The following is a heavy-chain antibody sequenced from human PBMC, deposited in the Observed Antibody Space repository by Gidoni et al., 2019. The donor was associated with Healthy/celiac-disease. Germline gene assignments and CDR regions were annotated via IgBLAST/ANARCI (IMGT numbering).Heavy chain of an antibody. CDR1: GGSLRSGGSY. D-gene: IGHD3-22*01. CDR3: ARDRPITMMPSALFDY. CDR2: IYYSGST. V-gene: IGHV4-31*03. Sequence: QVQLQESGPGLVKPSQTLSLTCPVSGGSLRSGGSYWSWIRQHPGKGLEWIGYIYYSGSTYYNPSLKSRVTISVDTSKNQFSLKLSSVTAADTAVYYCARDRPITMMPSALFDYWGQGTLVTVSS. J-gene: IGHJ4*02.